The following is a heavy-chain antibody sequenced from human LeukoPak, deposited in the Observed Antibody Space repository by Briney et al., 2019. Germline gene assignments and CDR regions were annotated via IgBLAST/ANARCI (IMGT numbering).Heavy chain of an antibody. CDR3: ARLIRANWFDL. CDR1: GGSISSYY. D-gene: IGHD3-10*01. J-gene: IGHJ5*02. CDR2: IYYSGST. V-gene: IGHV4-59*08. Sequence: SETLSLTCTVSGGSISSYYWSWIRQPPGKGLEWIGYIYYSGSTNYNPSLKSRGTISVETSKKQLSLKLRCVTAADTAVYYCARLIRANWFDLWGQGTLVTVSS.